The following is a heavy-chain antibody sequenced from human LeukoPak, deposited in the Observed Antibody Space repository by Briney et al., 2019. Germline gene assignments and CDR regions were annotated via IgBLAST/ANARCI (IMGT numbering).Heavy chain of an antibody. CDR3: ARGMCSGGSCPPGYYFDY. D-gene: IGHD2-15*01. J-gene: IGHJ4*02. CDR1: GGSFSGYY. CDR2: INHSGST. Sequence: PSETLSLTCAVYGGSFSGYYWSWIRQPPGKGLEWIGEINHSGSTNYNPSLKSRVTISVDTSKNQFSLKLSSVTAADTAVYYYARGMCSGGSCPPGYYFDYWGQGTLVTVSS. V-gene: IGHV4-34*01.